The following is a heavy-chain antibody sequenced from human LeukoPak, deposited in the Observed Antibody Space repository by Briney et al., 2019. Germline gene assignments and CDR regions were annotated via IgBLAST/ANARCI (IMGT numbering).Heavy chain of an antibody. CDR1: GGSISSYY. CDR2: IYYSGST. Sequence: PSETLSLTCTVSGGSISSYYWSWIRQPPGKGLEWIGYIYYSGSTNYNPSLKSRVTISVDTSKNQFSLKLSSVTAADTAVYYCARVISTGYSSNPFDYWGQGTLVTVSS. V-gene: IGHV4-59*12. D-gene: IGHD6-13*01. J-gene: IGHJ4*02. CDR3: ARVISTGYSSNPFDY.